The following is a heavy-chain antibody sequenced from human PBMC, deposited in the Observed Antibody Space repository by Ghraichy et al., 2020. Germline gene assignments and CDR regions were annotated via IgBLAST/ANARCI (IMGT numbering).Heavy chain of an antibody. CDR1: GGSISSSIYY. J-gene: IGHJ4*02. V-gene: IGHV4-39*01. CDR3: GGHSWFGDHAPFDY. D-gene: IGHD3-10*01. CDR2: ISYFWNS. Sequence: SETLSLTCTVSGGSISSSIYYWGWVRQPPGKGREWNGSISYFWNSYYNSSIRGRVTMSVDTSKCRFSVRLNSATAADTAVYYCGGHSWFGDHAPFDYWGRGTLVTVSS.